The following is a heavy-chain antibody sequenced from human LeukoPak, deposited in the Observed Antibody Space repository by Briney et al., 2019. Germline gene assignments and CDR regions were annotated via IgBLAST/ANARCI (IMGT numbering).Heavy chain of an antibody. J-gene: IGHJ4*02. D-gene: IGHD6-13*01. CDR1: GFTFSSYG. CDR3: AKMSSSWYPIDY. CDR2: ISYDGSNK. V-gene: IGHV3-30*18. Sequence: PGGSLRLSCAASGFTFSSYGMHWVRQAPGKGLEWVAVISYDGSNKYYADSVKGRFTISRDNSKNTLYLQMNSLRAEDTAVYYCAKMSSSWYPIDYWGQGTLVTVSS.